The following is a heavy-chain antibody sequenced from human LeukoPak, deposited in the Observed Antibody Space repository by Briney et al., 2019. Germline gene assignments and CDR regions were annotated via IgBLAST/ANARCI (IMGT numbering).Heavy chain of an antibody. J-gene: IGHJ5*02. V-gene: IGHV4-59*01. D-gene: IGHD3-10*01. CDR2: IYYSGST. CDR1: GASISNYY. CDR3: ARGGGSGRGNWFDP. Sequence: SETLSLTCTVSGASISNYYWSWIRQPPGKGLEWIGYIYYSGSTYHNPSLKSRVTISVDTSKNQFSLKLSSVTAADTAVYYCARGGGSGRGNWFDPWGRGSLVIVSS.